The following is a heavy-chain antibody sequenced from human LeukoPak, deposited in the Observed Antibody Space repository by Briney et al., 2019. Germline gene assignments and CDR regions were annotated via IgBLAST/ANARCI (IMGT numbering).Heavy chain of an antibody. V-gene: IGHV3-21*01. D-gene: IGHD5-12*01. Sequence: GGSLSLSCVASGFTFSSYSMNXXRQAPGKGLEXXXXISGSLTPIYYADSLKGRFTVSRDNAKNSLYLQMNTLRAEDTAVYYCARDPPGSGSLLHFEYWGQGTVVTVSS. J-gene: IGHJ4*02. CDR3: ARDPPGSGSLLHFEY. CDR2: ISGSLTPI. CDR1: GFTFSSYS.